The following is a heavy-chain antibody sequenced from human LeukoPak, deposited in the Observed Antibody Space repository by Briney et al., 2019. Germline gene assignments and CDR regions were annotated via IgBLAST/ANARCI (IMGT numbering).Heavy chain of an antibody. D-gene: IGHD5-18*01. CDR1: GFTFSSYS. CDR3: ARADWDTAMIDY. Sequence: PGGSLRLSCAASGFTFSSYSMNWVRQAPGKGLEWVSSISSSSSYIYYADSVKGRFTISRDNAKNPLYLQMNSLRAEDTAVYYCARADWDTAMIDYWGQGTLATVSS. J-gene: IGHJ4*02. CDR2: ISSSSSYI. V-gene: IGHV3-21*01.